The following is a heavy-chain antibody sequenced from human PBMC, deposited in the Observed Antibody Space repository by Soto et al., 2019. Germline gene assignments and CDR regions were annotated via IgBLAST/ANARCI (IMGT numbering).Heavy chain of an antibody. J-gene: IGHJ5*02. CDR2: IYTGGST. V-gene: IGHV3-53*01. D-gene: IGHD2-2*01. CDR1: GFTVSSNF. CDR3: ARGGPAYWFDP. Sequence: ESGGGLIQPGGSLRLSCAASGFTVSSNFMTWVRQAPGKGLEWVSVIYTGGSTYYTDSVKGRFTISRDNSKNTLYLQMNSLRAEDTALYYCARGGPAYWFDPWGQGTLVTVSS.